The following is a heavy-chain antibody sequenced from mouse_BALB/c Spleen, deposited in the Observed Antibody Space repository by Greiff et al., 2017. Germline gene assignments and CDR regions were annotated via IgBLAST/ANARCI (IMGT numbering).Heavy chain of an antibody. J-gene: IGHJ2*01. V-gene: IGHV1-87*01. CDR3: ARPYDYGRDY. CDR2: IYPGDGDT. D-gene: IGHD2-4*01. Sequence: VQLQQSGAELARPGASVKLSCKASGYTFTSYWMQWVKQRPGQGLEWIGAIYPGDGDTRYTQKFKGKATLTADKSSSTAYMQLSSLASEDSAVYYCARPYDYGRDYWGQGTTLTVSS. CDR1: GYTFTSYW.